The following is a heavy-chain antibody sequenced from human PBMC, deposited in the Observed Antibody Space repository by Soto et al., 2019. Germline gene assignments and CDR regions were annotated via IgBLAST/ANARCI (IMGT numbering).Heavy chain of an antibody. J-gene: IGHJ6*03. D-gene: IGHD5-12*01. Sequence: GGSLRLSCAASGFTFSSYSMNWVRQAPGKGLEWVSYISSSSSTIYYADSVKGRFTISRDNAKNSLYLQMNSLRAEDTAVYYCARGEEDIVATEYYYYMDVWGNGTTVTVSS. V-gene: IGHV3-48*01. CDR3: ARGEEDIVATEYYYYMDV. CDR1: GFTFSSYS. CDR2: ISSSSSTI.